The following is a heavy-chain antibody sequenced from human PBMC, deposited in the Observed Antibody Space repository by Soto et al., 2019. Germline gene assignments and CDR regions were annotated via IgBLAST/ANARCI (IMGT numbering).Heavy chain of an antibody. CDR1: GYSFSNYN. CDR2: INTGNGNT. Sequence: QVQLMQSGAEVQQPGASVTVSCKASGYSFSNYNIHWVRQAPGQSLEWVGWINTGNGNTKYSAKFQDRVPISRDTPANTAYMELNNLRSEDTAVYYCARLQRYVEGLPGGLDCWGQGTLVTVSS. D-gene: IGHD3-3*01. V-gene: IGHV1-3*04. J-gene: IGHJ4*02. CDR3: ARLQRYVEGLPGGLDC.